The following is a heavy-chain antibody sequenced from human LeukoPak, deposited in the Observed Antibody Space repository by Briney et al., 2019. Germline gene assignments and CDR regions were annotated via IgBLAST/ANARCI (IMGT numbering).Heavy chain of an antibody. CDR2: IYTSGST. CDR3: ARAYDYGGNSDYFDY. D-gene: IGHD4-23*01. Sequence: SETLSLTCTVSGGSISSYYWSWIRQPAGKGLEWIGRIYTSGSTNYNPSLKSRVTMPVDTSKNQFSLKLSSVTAADTAVYYCARAYDYGGNSDYFDYWGQGTLVTVSS. CDR1: GGSISSYY. V-gene: IGHV4-4*07. J-gene: IGHJ4*02.